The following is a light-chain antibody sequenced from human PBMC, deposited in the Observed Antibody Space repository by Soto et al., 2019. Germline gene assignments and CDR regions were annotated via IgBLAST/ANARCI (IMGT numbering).Light chain of an antibody. CDR2: EVT. Sequence: QSPLTQPACVSGSPGQSITISCTGTSSDVGSYNLVSWYQQHPGKAPKLMIYEVTKRPSGVSNRFSGSKSGNTASLTISGLQAEDEADYYCCSYAGSVAYVFGTGTKVTVL. CDR3: CSYAGSVAYV. CDR1: SSDVGSYNL. V-gene: IGLV2-23*02. J-gene: IGLJ1*01.